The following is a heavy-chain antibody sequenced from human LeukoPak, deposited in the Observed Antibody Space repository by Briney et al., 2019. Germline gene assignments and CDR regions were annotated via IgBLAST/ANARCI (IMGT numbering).Heavy chain of an antibody. CDR3: ARGGVLYY. J-gene: IGHJ4*02. CDR1: GGSFSGYY. D-gene: IGHD3-10*01. V-gene: IGHV4-34*01. Sequence: PSETLSLTCAVYGGSFSGYYWSWIRQPPGKGLEWIGEINHSGSTNYNPSLKSRVTISVDTSKNQFSLKLSSVTAADTAVYYCARGGVLYYRGQGTLVTVSS. CDR2: INHSGST.